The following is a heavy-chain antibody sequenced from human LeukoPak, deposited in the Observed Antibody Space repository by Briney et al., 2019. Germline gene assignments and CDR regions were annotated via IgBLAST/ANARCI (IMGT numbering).Heavy chain of an antibody. V-gene: IGHV4-39*01. CDR2: MYYSGST. D-gene: IGHD6-19*01. CDR3: ARVSSGWYNWFDP. J-gene: IGHJ5*02. CDR1: GGSISSSSYY. Sequence: SETLSLTCTVSGGSISSSSYYWGWIRQPPGKGLEWIGSMYYSGSTYHNPSLKSRVTISVDTSKNQFSLKLSSVIAADTAVYYCARVSSGWYNWFDPWGQGTLVTVSS.